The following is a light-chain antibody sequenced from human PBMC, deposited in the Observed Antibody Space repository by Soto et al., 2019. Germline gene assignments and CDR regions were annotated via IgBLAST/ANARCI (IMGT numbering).Light chain of an antibody. CDR1: SSDVGGYKY. J-gene: IGLJ3*02. CDR2: DVS. Sequence: QSALTQPASVSESPGQSITISCTGTSSDVGGYKYVSWYQQHPGKAPKLMIYDVSYRPSGVPNRFSGSKSDNTASLTISGLQVEDEADYYCASYTTSNTPWVFGGGTKLTVL. V-gene: IGLV2-14*03. CDR3: ASYTTSNTPWV.